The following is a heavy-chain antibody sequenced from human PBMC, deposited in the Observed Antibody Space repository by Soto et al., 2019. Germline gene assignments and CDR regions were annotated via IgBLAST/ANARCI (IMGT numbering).Heavy chain of an antibody. D-gene: IGHD3-16*02. J-gene: IGHJ4*02. Sequence: SETLPLTCTVSGGSISSGGYCWSWIRKHPGKGLEWIGYIYYSGSTYYNPSLKSRVTISVDTSKNQFSLKLSSVTAADTAVYYCARALSNRYRHFDYWGQGTLVTVSS. CDR2: IYYSGST. CDR1: GGSISSGGYC. V-gene: IGHV4-31*03. CDR3: ARALSNRYRHFDY.